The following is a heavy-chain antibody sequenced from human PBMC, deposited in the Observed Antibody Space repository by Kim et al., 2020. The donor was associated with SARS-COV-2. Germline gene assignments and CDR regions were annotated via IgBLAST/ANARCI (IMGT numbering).Heavy chain of an antibody. J-gene: IGHJ3*02. D-gene: IGHD4-17*01. CDR2: IRSNAYGGTT. V-gene: IGHV3-49*03. CDR1: GFTFGDYT. Sequence: GGSLRLSCTASGFTFGDYTVSWFRQPPGKGLEWVGFIRSNAYGGTTENAAAVRGRFTISRDDSRSVAYLQMNSLKTEDTAVYYCTTLTWTTVVAGNAFDIWGQGTMVTVSS. CDR3: TTLTWTTVVAGNAFDI.